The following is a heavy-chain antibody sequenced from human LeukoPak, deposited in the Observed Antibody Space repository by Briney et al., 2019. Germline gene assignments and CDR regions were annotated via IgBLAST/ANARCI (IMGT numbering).Heavy chain of an antibody. V-gene: IGHV4-34*01. Sequence: PSETLSLTRAVYGGSFSGYYWSWIRQPPGKGLEWIGEINHSGSTNYNPSLKSRVTISVDTSKNQFSLKLSSVTAADTAVYYCARYYYGSGLDYWGQGTLVTVSS. CDR2: INHSGST. CDR1: GGSFSGYY. J-gene: IGHJ4*02. CDR3: ARYYYGSGLDY. D-gene: IGHD3-10*01.